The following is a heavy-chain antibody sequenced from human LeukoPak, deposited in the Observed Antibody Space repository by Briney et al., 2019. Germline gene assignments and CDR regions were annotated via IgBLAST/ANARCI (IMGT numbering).Heavy chain of an antibody. Sequence: GASVKVSCKASGYTFTSYYMHWVRQAPGQGLEWMGMINPSGGSTSYAQKFQGRVTMTRDTSTSTVYMELSSLRTDDTAVYYCARDHRVRGVPAYWGQGTLVTVSS. V-gene: IGHV1-46*01. D-gene: IGHD3-10*01. J-gene: IGHJ4*02. CDR1: GYTFTSYY. CDR3: ARDHRVRGVPAY. CDR2: INPSGGST.